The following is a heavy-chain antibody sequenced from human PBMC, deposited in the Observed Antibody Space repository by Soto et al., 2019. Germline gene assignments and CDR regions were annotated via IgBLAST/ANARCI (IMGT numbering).Heavy chain of an antibody. CDR2: LYSSGST. Sequence: PSETLSLTCTVSGGSINNSNFYWGWIRQPPGKGLEWIGTLYSSGSTSYNPSLQSRTIISVDASKTYVSLKLSSMTAADTAVYLCGGIDLEFRRSVSDYWGQGFLVTVSS. CDR1: GGSINNSNFY. V-gene: IGHV4-39*02. D-gene: IGHD3-3*01. J-gene: IGHJ4*02. CDR3: GGIDLEFRRSVSDY.